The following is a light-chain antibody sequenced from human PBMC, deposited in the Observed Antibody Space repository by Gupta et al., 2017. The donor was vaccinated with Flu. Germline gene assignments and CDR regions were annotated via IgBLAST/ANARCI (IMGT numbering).Light chain of an antibody. CDR1: NIGSKN. V-gene: IGLV3-9*01. Sequence: VALGQTATISCGGNNIGSKNVHWYQQKPGQAPVLLIYRDTNRPSGIPERFSGSNSGNTATLTISRAQAGDETDYYCQVWDIIVAFGGGTRLTVL. CDR2: RDT. J-gene: IGLJ2*01. CDR3: QVWDIIVA.